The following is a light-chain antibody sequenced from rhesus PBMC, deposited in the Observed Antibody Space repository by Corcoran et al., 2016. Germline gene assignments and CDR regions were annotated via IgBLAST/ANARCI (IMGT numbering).Light chain of an antibody. J-gene: IGKJ3*01. CDR1: QSISSW. CDR3: QQYSSRPLT. Sequence: DIQMTQSPSSLSASVGDTVTITCRASQSISSWLAWYQQKPGKAPKLLINKASSLQSGVPSRYSGSGSGTDFTLTIRSLQSEDFSTYYCQQYSSRPLTFGPGTKLDIK. CDR2: KAS. V-gene: IGKV1-22*01.